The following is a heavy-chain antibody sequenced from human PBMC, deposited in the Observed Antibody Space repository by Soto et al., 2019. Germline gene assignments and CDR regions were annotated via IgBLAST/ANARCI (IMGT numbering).Heavy chain of an antibody. CDR1: GFTFSSCA. J-gene: IGHJ6*02. CDR2: ISGSGGST. CDR3: AKFFSKKKVVSPYYYGMDV. D-gene: IGHD2-2*01. V-gene: IGHV3-23*01. Sequence: GGSLRLSCAASGFTFSSCAMSWVRQAPGKGLEWVSAISGSGGSTYYADSVKGRFTISRDNSKNTLYLQMNSLRAEDTAVYYCAKFFSKKKVVSPYYYGMDVWGQGTTVTVSS.